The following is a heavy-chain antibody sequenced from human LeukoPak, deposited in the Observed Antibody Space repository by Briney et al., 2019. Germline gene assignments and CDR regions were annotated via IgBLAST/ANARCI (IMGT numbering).Heavy chain of an antibody. CDR2: IKQDGSEK. J-gene: IGHJ4*02. CDR3: ARDQRLLWLGELMYYFDY. Sequence: GGSLRLSCAASGFTFSSYWMSWVRQAPGKGLEWVANIKQDGSEKYYVDSVKGRFTISRDNAKNSLYLQMNSLRAEDTAVYYCARDQRLLWLGELMYYFDYWGQGTLVTVSS. D-gene: IGHD3-10*01. V-gene: IGHV3-7*03. CDR1: GFTFSSYW.